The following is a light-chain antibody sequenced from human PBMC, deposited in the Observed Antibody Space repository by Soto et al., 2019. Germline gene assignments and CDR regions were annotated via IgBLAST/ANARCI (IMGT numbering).Light chain of an antibody. CDR2: KVS. CDR1: QSLVSSDGNTF. CDR3: MQGTHWPWT. V-gene: IGKV2-30*01. J-gene: IGKJ1*01. Sequence: MTQSPLSLPVTLGQPASISCRSSQSLVSSDGNTFLTWFHQRPGQSPRRLIYKVSNRESGVPDRFSGSGSDTDFTLKISRVEAEDVGVYSCMQGTHWPWTFGQGTKVEIK.